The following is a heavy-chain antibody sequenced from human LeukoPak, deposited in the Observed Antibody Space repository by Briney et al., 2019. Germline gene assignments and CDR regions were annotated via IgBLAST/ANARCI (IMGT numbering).Heavy chain of an antibody. CDR1: GGSISSSSFY. CDR2: IYNSGST. V-gene: IGHV4-39*07. D-gene: IGHD4-17*01. Sequence: SETLSLTCTVSGGSISSSSFYWGWIRQPPGKGLKWIGIIYNSGSTYYSPSLKSRVTISVDTSKNQFSLKLSSVTAADTAVYYCARDGRDYGDYGNWFDPWGQGTLVTVSS. J-gene: IGHJ5*02. CDR3: ARDGRDYGDYGNWFDP.